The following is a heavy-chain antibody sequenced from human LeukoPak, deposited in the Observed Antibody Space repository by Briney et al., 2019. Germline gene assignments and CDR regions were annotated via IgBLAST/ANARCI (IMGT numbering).Heavy chain of an antibody. Sequence: GGSLRLSCAASGFTFSSYEMNWVRQAPGKGLEWVSYISSSGSTIYYADSVKGRFTISRDNAKNSLYLQMNSLRAEDTAVYYCAGDLGYCSGGSCYEAPDYWGQGTLVTVSS. V-gene: IGHV3-48*03. J-gene: IGHJ4*02. CDR2: ISSSGSTI. CDR1: GFTFSSYE. D-gene: IGHD2-15*01. CDR3: AGDLGYCSGGSCYEAPDY.